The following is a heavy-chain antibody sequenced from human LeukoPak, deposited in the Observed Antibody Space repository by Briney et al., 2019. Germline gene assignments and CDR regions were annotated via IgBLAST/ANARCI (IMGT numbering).Heavy chain of an antibody. V-gene: IGHV4-38-2*02. Sequence: SETLSLTCTVSGYSISSGYYWGWIRQPPGKGLEWIGSIYHSGSTYYIPSLKSRVTISVDKSKNQFSLKLSSVTAADTAVYYCARGRDFWSGFDYWGQGTLVTVSS. CDR3: ARGRDFWSGFDY. D-gene: IGHD3-3*01. CDR1: GYSISSGYY. J-gene: IGHJ4*02. CDR2: IYHSGST.